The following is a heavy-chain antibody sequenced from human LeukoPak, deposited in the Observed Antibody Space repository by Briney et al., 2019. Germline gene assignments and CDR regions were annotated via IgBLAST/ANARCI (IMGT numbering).Heavy chain of an antibody. V-gene: IGHV3-66*02. J-gene: IGHJ6*03. Sequence: GGSLRLSCAASGFTVSSNYMSWVRQAPGTGLEWVSVIYSGGSTYYADSVKGRFTISRDNSKNTLYLQMNSLRAEDTAVYYCARDLGVVPAAIGYYYYMDVWGKGTTVTVSS. CDR1: GFTVSSNY. CDR3: ARDLGVVPAAIGYYYYMDV. CDR2: IYSGGST. D-gene: IGHD2-2*01.